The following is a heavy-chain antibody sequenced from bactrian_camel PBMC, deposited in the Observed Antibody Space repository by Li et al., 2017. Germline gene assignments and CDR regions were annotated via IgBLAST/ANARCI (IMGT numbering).Heavy chain of an antibody. J-gene: IGHJ4*01. CDR2: IRRSGGET. V-gene: IGHV3S40*01. CDR3: AEGRGSRGEHCYSLNY. CDR1: VYISRRAC. D-gene: IGHD6*01. Sequence: DVQLVESGGGSVQAGGSLTLSCAASVYISRRACVGWFRQAPGKDPEGVAAIRRSGGETWNAGSVKGRFTISQDSARNTVYLQMNNLQPEDTATYYCAEGRGSRGEHCYSLNYWGQGTQVTVS.